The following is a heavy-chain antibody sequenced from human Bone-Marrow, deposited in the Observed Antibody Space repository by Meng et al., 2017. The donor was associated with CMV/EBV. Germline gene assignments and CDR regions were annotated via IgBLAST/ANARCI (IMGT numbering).Heavy chain of an antibody. CDR3: AREDSQLLRDTIFGVVIDYYYYYGMDV. Sequence: GEYLKISCAASGFTFSSYSMNWVRQAPGKGLEWVSSISSSSSYIYYADSVKGRFTISRDNAKNSLYLLMNSLRAEDTAVYYCAREDSQLLRDTIFGVVIDYYYYYGMDVWGQGTTVTVSS. J-gene: IGHJ6*02. D-gene: IGHD3-3*01. CDR1: GFTFSSYS. CDR2: ISSSSSYI. V-gene: IGHV3-21*01.